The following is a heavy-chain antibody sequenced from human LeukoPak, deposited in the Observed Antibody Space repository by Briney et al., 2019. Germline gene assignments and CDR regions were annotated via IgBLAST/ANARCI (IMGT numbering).Heavy chain of an antibody. CDR3: ATRIRGYSYETPYYFDY. CDR2: IYPGDSDT. CDR1: GYSFTSYW. Sequence: GESLKISCKGSGYSFTSYWIGWVRQMPGKGLEWMGIIYPGDSDTRYSPSFQGQVTISADKSISTAYLQWSSLKASDTAMYYCATRIRGYSYETPYYFDYWGQGTLVTVSS. D-gene: IGHD5-18*01. V-gene: IGHV5-51*01. J-gene: IGHJ4*02.